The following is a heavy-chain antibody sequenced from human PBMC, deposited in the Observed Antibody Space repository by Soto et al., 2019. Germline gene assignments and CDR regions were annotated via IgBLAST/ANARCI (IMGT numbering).Heavy chain of an antibody. CDR3: ARDGRYCDWLAHLTHVYYYYGMDV. D-gene: IGHD3-9*01. J-gene: IGHJ6*02. Sequence: PGGSLRVSCAATGFTFSSYGMHWGRQAPCKGLEWVAVICYDGSNKYYADSVQGRFTLSSDNSENTLYRQMNSRRAEDTAVYYCARDGRYCDWLAHLTHVYYYYGMDVWGQGTTVTVAS. CDR2: ICYDGSNK. CDR1: GFTFSSYG. V-gene: IGHV3-33*01.